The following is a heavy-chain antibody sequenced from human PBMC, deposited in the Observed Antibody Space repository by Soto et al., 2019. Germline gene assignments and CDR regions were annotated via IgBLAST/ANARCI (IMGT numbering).Heavy chain of an antibody. J-gene: IGHJ6*02. CDR3: ARDRESYGEMDV. Sequence: QVQLVQSGAEVKMPGASVRVSCKASGYTFTSNYIHWVRQAPGQGLEWMGRINPSGGRPKYAQKSQGRLTMTRDTFTSTVYMELSSLRSEGTTVYYCARDRESYGEMDVVGQGASVTISS. CDR2: INPSGGRP. D-gene: IGHD4-17*01. CDR1: GYTFTSNY. V-gene: IGHV1-46*01.